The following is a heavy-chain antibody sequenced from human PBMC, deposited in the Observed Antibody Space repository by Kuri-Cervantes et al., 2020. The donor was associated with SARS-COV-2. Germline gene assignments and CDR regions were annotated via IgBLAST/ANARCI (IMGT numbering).Heavy chain of an antibody. CDR1: GFTFSSYA. D-gene: IGHD3/OR15-3a*01. J-gene: IGHJ4*02. V-gene: IGHV3-23*01. CDR2: ISGSGGST. CDR3: ARGYDFWNGYYDY. Sequence: GGSLRLSCAASGFTFSSYAMSWVRQAPGKGLEWVSAISGSGGSTYYADSVKGRFIISRDNAKKSLLLQMNSLRPEDTAVYYCARGYDFWNGYYDYWGQGTLVTVSS.